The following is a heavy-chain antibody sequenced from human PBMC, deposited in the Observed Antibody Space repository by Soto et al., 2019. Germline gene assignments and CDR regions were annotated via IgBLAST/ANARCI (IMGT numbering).Heavy chain of an antibody. Sequence: ASVKVSCKASGYTFTSYDINWVRQASGQGLEWMGWMNPNSGNTGYAQKFQGRVTMTRNTAISKAYMELSSLRSEDMAVYYCARRGRVVPAAIAAFDIWGQGTMVTVSS. CDR2: MNPNSGNT. CDR3: ARRGRVVPAAIAAFDI. D-gene: IGHD2-2*02. V-gene: IGHV1-8*01. CDR1: GYTFTSYD. J-gene: IGHJ3*02.